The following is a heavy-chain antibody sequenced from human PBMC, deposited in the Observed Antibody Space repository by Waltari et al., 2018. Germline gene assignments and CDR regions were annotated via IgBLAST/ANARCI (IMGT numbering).Heavy chain of an antibody. D-gene: IGHD4-17*01. CDR2: IYYSGST. CDR1: GGSISSHY. J-gene: IGHJ2*01. V-gene: IGHV4-59*11. CDR3: ARDSGYGDPNWYFDL. Sequence: QVQLQESGPGLVKPSETLSLTCTVSGGSISSHYWSWIRQPPGKGLEWIGYIYYSGSTNDNPSLKSRVTRSVDTSKNQFSLKLSTVTDADTAVYYCARDSGYGDPNWYFDLWGRGTLVTVSS.